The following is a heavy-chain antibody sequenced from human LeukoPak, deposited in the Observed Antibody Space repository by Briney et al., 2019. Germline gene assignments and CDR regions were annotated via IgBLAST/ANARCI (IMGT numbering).Heavy chain of an antibody. D-gene: IGHD2-15*01. CDR2: IYYSGST. Sequence: SETLSLTCTVSGGSISSSSYYWGWIRQPPGKGLEWIGSIYYSGSTYYNPSLKSRVSISVDTSKNQFSLKLSSVTAADTAVYYCARHGCSGGSCCSPLIDYWGQGTLVTVSS. J-gene: IGHJ4*02. CDR1: GGSISSSSYY. V-gene: IGHV4-39*01. CDR3: ARHGCSGGSCCSPLIDY.